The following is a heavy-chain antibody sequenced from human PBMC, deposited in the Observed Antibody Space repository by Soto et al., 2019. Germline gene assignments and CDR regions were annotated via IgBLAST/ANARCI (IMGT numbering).Heavy chain of an antibody. J-gene: IGHJ4*02. CDR2: IYHSGST. D-gene: IGHD3-22*01. CDR3: ARARPGYYDSTGFIDY. CDR1: GGSISSSNW. Sequence: PSETLSLTCTVSGGSISSSNWWSWVRQPPGKGLEWIGEIYHSGSTNYNPSLKSRVTISVDKSKNQFSLKLSSVTAADTAVYYCARARPGYYDSTGFIDYWGQGTLVTVSS. V-gene: IGHV4-4*02.